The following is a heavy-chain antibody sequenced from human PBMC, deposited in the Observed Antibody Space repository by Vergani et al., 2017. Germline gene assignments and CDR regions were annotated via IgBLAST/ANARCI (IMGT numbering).Heavy chain of an antibody. J-gene: IGHJ4*02. CDR2: ISYDGCSK. Sequence: VQLLESGGGLVQPGGSLRLSCAASGFTFSSYAMHWVRQAPGKGLEWVAVISYDGCSKYYADAVTGRFTISRDNSKHTLYLQMNSLRAEDTAVYYCARAYSSSWYETLYYFDYWGQGTLVTVSS. CDR1: GFTFSSYA. CDR3: ARAYSSSWYETLYYFDY. V-gene: IGHV3-30*01. D-gene: IGHD6-13*01.